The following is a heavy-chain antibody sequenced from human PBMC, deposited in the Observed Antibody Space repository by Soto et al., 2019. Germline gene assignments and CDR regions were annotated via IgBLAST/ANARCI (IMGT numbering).Heavy chain of an antibody. CDR3: ARSPSDPLAGYCSGGSCYRPNNWFDP. CDR1: GGSISSGGYY. D-gene: IGHD2-15*01. J-gene: IGHJ5*02. V-gene: IGHV4-31*03. CDR2: IYYSGST. Sequence: SETLSLTCTVSGGSISSGGYYWSWIRQHPGKGLEWIGYIYYSGSTYYNQSLKSRVTISVDTSKKQFSPKLSSVTAADTAVYYCARSPSDPLAGYCSGGSCYRPNNWFDPWGQGTLVTVSS.